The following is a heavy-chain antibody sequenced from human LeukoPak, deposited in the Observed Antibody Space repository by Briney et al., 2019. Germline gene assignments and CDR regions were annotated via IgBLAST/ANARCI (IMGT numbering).Heavy chain of an antibody. D-gene: IGHD3-22*01. CDR2: INPNSGGT. J-gene: IGHJ6*03. CDR1: GYTFTGYY. CDR3: ARGYYDSRDPIGYYYYYMDV. Sequence: ASVKVSCKASGYTFTGYYMHWVRQAPGQGLEWMGWINPNSGGTNYAQKFQGRVTMTRDTSISTAYMELSRLRSDDTAVYYCARGYYDSRDPIGYYYYYMDVWGKGTTVTVSS. V-gene: IGHV1-2*02.